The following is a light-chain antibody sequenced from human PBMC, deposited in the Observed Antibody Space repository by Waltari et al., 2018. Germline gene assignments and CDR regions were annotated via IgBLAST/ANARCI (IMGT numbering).Light chain of an antibody. Sequence: QTVVTQEPSFSVSPGGTVTLTCGLTSGSVSTNYYPSWYQQTPGQAPRALIYNTFSRSSGGPDRFAGSILGNKAALTITGAQADDESDYYCVLYLGSDTWVFGGGTKLTVL. CDR1: SGSVSTNYY. J-gene: IGLJ3*02. V-gene: IGLV8-61*01. CDR3: VLYLGSDTWV. CDR2: NTF.